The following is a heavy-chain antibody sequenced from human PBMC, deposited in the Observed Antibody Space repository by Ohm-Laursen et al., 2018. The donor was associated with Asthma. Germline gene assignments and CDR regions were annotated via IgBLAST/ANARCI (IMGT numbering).Heavy chain of an antibody. V-gene: IGHV3-7*01. J-gene: IGHJ4*02. CDR1: GGYIYNHW. CDR3: ATSRRLGY. CDR2: IKQDGTEE. Sequence: LSLTCALSGGYIYNHWWSWVRQAPGKGLEWVANIKQDGTEEFYVDSVKGRFTISRDNAKNLLFLEMINLRAEDTAVYYCATSRRLGYWGQGTLVTVSS. D-gene: IGHD6-6*01.